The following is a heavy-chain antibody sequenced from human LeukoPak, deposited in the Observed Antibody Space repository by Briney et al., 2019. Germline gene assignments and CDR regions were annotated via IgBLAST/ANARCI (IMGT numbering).Heavy chain of an antibody. CDR3: ASLWSGYDPGFYYFDY. Sequence: GGSLRLSCAASGFTFSSYWMHWVRQAPGKGLEWVSAISGSGGSTYYADSVKGRFTISRDNSKNTLYLQMNSLRAEDTAVYYCASLWSGYDPGFYYFDYWGQGTLVTVPS. J-gene: IGHJ4*02. D-gene: IGHD5-12*01. CDR2: ISGSGGST. CDR1: GFTFSSYW. V-gene: IGHV3-23*01.